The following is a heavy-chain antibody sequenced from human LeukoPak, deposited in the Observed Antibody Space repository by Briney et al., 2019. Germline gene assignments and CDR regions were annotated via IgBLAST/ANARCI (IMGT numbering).Heavy chain of an antibody. V-gene: IGHV3-11*01. CDR1: GLNFNDYY. CDR2: IGSTGGAI. J-gene: IGHJ4*02. D-gene: IGHD1-14*01. CDR3: ATSPAISKTANS. Sequence: GGSLRLSCEASGLNFNDYYMMWIRQAPGKGLEWVSHIGSTGGAILHADSVTGRFTISRDTAKRSVYLQMDSLPVEDTAVYYCATSPAISKTANSWGQGTLVTVSS.